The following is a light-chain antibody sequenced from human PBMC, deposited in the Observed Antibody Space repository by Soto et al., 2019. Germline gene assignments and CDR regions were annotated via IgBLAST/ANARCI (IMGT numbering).Light chain of an antibody. Sequence: QSALTQPASVSGAPGQSITISCTGTSSDVGCYKYVSWYQQHPGKAPKLMIYDIRNRPSGVSNRFSGSKSGNRASLTISGLQAEDEADYYCSPSTSRSTRVVGNGTKVTVL. CDR1: SSDVGCYKY. CDR3: SPSTSRSTRV. V-gene: IGLV2-14*03. CDR2: DIR. J-gene: IGLJ1*01.